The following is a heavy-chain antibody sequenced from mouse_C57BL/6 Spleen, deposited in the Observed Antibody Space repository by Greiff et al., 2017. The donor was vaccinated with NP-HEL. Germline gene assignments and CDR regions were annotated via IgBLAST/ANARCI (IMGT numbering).Heavy chain of an antibody. D-gene: IGHD1-1*01. J-gene: IGHJ2*01. CDR1: GYTFTSYW. CDR2: INPSNGGT. V-gene: IGHV1-53*01. CDR3: ATTVVAKRCFDY. Sequence: QVQLQQPGTELVKPGASVKLSCKASGYTFTSYWMHWVKQRPGQGLEWIGNINPSNGGTNYNEKFKSKATLTVDTSSSTAYMQLSSLTSEDSAVYYCATTVVAKRCFDYWGQGTTLTVSS.